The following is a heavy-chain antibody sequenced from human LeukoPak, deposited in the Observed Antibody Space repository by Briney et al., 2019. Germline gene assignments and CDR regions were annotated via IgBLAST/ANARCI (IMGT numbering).Heavy chain of an antibody. CDR1: ELTSIGFA. J-gene: IGHJ4*02. D-gene: IGHD2-21*01. V-gene: IGHV3-30-3*01. CDR2: ISYDGSNK. Sequence: GRSLRLSGAAPELTSIGFAMHWARRAPAKGREWVAVISYDGSNKYYADSVKGRFTISRDNSKNTLYLQMNSLRAEDTAVYYCARIALRNIDYWGQGTLVTVSS. CDR3: ARIALRNIDY.